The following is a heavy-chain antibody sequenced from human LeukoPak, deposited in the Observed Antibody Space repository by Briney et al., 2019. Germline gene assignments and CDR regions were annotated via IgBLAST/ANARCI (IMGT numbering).Heavy chain of an antibody. J-gene: IGHJ6*04. Sequence: SETLSLTCTVSGGSISSSSYYWGWIRQPPGKGLEWIGSIYYSGSTYYNPSLKSRVTISVDTSKNQFSLKLSSVTAADTAVYYCARPLWFGELPIRGTLVDVWGKGTTVTVSS. D-gene: IGHD3-10*01. CDR2: IYYSGST. V-gene: IGHV4-39*07. CDR3: ARPLWFGELPIRGTLVDV. CDR1: GGSISSSSYY.